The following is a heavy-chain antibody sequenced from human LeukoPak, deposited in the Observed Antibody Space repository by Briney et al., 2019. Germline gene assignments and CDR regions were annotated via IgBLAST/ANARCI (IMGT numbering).Heavy chain of an antibody. D-gene: IGHD2-15*01. CDR1: GFTFSSYA. V-gene: IGHV3-23*01. Sequence: GGSLRLSCAASGFTFSSYAMSWVRQAPGKGLEWVSAISGSGGSTYYAAPLNRRFTISTHNSKNTLYLQINSLRAEDTAVYYCAKSLEVSLRYCSGGSCYSADYWGQGTLVTVSS. J-gene: IGHJ4*02. CDR3: AKSLEVSLRYCSGGSCYSADY. CDR2: ISGSGGST.